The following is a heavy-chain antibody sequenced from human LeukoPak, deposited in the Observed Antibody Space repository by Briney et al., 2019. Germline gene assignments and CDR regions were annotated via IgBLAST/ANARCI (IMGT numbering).Heavy chain of an antibody. D-gene: IGHD5-12*01. V-gene: IGHV3-48*02. Sequence: GGSLRLSCAASGFTFRTYSMNWVRQAPAKGLEWVSYISSGSSTIYYADSVKGRFTISRDNAKNSLYLQMNRLGDEDTAVYYCVSGNYYFDDWGQGTLVTVSS. CDR1: GFTFRTYS. CDR3: VSGNYYFDD. CDR2: ISSGSSTI. J-gene: IGHJ4*02.